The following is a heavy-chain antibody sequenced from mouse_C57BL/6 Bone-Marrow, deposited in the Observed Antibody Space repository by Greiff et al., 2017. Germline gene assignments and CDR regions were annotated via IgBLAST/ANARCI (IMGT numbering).Heavy chain of an antibody. Sequence: VQLQQSGAELARPGASVKLSCKASGYTFTSYGISWVKQRTGQGLEWLGEIYPRSGTPYYNEKLKGKVTLSADQSSSTAYMELRSLTSEDSAVYFCARSLRYDGSSSFDYWGQGTTLTVSS. D-gene: IGHD1-1*01. V-gene: IGHV1-81*01. CDR1: GYTFTSYG. CDR2: IYPRSGTP. CDR3: ARSLRYDGSSSFDY. J-gene: IGHJ2*01.